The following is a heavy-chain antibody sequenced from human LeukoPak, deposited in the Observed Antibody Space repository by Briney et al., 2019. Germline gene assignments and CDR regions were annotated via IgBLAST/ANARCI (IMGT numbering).Heavy chain of an antibody. V-gene: IGHV3-21*06. CDR3: ANHDYVWGSFRS. CDR1: RFPFSRYS. Sequence: GGSLRLSCAVSRFPFSRYSLSWVRQAPGKGLEWVSSLSSSGTYTHYTDSVRGRFTISRDNANNSLYLQMNSLRAEDTAVYHCANHDYVWGSFRSWGQGTLVIVSS. D-gene: IGHD3-16*02. CDR2: LSSSGTYT. J-gene: IGHJ5*02.